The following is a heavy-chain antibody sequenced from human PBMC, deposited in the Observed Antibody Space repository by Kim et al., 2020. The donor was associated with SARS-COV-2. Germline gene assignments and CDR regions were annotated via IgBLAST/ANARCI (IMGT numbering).Heavy chain of an antibody. V-gene: IGHV3-33*01. Sequence: YADSVKGRCTLSSDNSKSTLYLQMNSLRAEDTAVYYCARAGTAMVRFDYWGQGTLVTVSS. J-gene: IGHJ4*02. D-gene: IGHD5-18*01. CDR3: ARAGTAMVRFDY.